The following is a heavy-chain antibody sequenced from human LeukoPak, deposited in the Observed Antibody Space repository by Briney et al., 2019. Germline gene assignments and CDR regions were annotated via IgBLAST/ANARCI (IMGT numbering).Heavy chain of an antibody. CDR3: ARQSGGNTWPFDY. CDR2: ISHSGST. V-gene: IGHV4-39*01. D-gene: IGHD1-26*01. Sequence: SETLSLTCTVSGGSISIGSYYWGWVRQPPRKGLEWIATISHSGSTYYNPSLKSRVTISLDTSQNQFSLKLSSVTAADTAVYYCARQSGGNTWPFDYWGQGTLVTVSS. J-gene: IGHJ4*02. CDR1: GGSISIGSYY.